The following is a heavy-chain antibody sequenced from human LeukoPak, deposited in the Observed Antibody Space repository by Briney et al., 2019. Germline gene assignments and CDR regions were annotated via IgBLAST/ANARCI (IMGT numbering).Heavy chain of an antibody. CDR1: GFSLIPFA. D-gene: IGHD2-15*01. Sequence: GGSLTLSCVASGFSLIPFAMSWVRQSPEKGLEWVPAIGASDGYTYHADSVKGRFTMSRDISRNTVYLQMNSLRVDDTAVYFCARAPVVSCRGAFCYPLDYWGHGILITVSS. CDR2: IGASDGYT. CDR3: ARAPVVSCRGAFCYPLDY. V-gene: IGHV3-23*01. J-gene: IGHJ4*01.